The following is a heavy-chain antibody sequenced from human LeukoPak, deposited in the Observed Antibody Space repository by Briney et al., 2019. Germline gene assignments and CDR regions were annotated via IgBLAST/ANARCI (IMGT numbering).Heavy chain of an antibody. J-gene: IGHJ5*02. CDR1: GGSISSGGYY. V-gene: IGHV4-31*03. CDR3: ARDSIGYCSSTSCYPGVRFDP. D-gene: IGHD2-2*01. CDR2: IYYSGST. Sequence: SETLSLTCTVSGGSISSGGYYWSWIGQHPGKGLEWIGYIYYSGSTYYNPSLKSRVTISVDTSKNQFSLKLSSVTAADTAVYYCARDSIGYCSSTSCYPGVRFDPWGQGTLVTVSS.